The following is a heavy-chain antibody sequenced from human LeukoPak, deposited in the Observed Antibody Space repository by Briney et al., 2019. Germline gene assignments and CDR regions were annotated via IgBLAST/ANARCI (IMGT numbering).Heavy chain of an antibody. CDR2: ISGSGGST. Sequence: HPGGSLRLSCAASGFTFSSYAMSWVRQAPGKGLEWVSAISGSGGSTYYADSVKGRFTISRDNSKNTLYLQMNILRAEDTAVYYCARDCSRTSCYTRLGYYYYYMDVWGKGTTVTVSS. V-gene: IGHV3-23*01. D-gene: IGHD2-2*02. CDR1: GFTFSSYA. J-gene: IGHJ6*03. CDR3: ARDCSRTSCYTRLGYYYYYMDV.